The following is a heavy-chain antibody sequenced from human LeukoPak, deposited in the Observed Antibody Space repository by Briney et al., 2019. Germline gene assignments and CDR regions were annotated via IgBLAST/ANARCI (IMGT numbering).Heavy chain of an antibody. V-gene: IGHV4-34*01. CDR2: INHRGST. Sequence: SETLSLTCAVYGGSFSGYYWTWIRQPPGKGLEWIWEINHRGSTNYKPSLTSRVTISGDPSQNHFSLKLSSVTAAHTAVYYCARGPPIEPVILGGYYYFDYWGQGTLVTVSS. J-gene: IGHJ4*02. CDR1: GGSFSGYY. CDR3: ARGPPIEPVILGGYYYFDY. D-gene: IGHD3-9*01.